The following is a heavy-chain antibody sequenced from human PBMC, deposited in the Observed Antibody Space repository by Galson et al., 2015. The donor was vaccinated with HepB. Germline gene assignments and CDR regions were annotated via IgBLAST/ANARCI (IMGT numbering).Heavy chain of an antibody. Sequence: LRLSCAASGFTFNTYAMNWIRQAPGKGLEWVSGIGGSGGTIYFADSVKGRFTISRDNSKNMLYVQMNSLRVEDTAVYYCARRGKGDYDDAFDIWGQGTKVTVSS. D-gene: IGHD4-17*01. CDR1: GFTFNTYA. CDR2: IGGSGGTI. V-gene: IGHV3-23*01. CDR3: ARRGKGDYDDAFDI. J-gene: IGHJ3*02.